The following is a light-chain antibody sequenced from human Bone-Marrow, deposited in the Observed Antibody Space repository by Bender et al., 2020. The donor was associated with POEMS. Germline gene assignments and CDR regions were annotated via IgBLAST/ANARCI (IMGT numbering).Light chain of an antibody. J-gene: IGLJ3*02. CDR3: AGWEDGLNGWV. CDR2: INN. CDR1: SSNIGTNP. V-gene: IGLV1-44*01. Sequence: QSVLTQPSPASGTPGQSVTISCSGSSSNIGTNPVNWYQQLPGTAPKLLIYINNQRPSGVPDRFSGSKSGTSASLAISGLQSEDDADYYCAGWEDGLNGWVFGGGTKLTVL.